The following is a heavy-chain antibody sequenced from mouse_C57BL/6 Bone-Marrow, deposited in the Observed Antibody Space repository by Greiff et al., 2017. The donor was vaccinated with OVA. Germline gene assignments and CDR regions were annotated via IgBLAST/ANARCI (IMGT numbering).Heavy chain of an antibody. V-gene: IGHV1-82*01. CDR3: ARHEDGYYASYFDY. CDR2: IYPGDGDT. Sequence: VQLQQSGPELVKPGASVKISCKASGYAFSSSWMNWVKQRPGKGLEWIGRIYPGDGDTNYNGKFKGKATLTADTASSTAYMQLSSLTSVDSAVYFCARHEDGYYASYFDYWGQGTTLTVSS. J-gene: IGHJ2*01. CDR1: GYAFSSSW. D-gene: IGHD2-3*01.